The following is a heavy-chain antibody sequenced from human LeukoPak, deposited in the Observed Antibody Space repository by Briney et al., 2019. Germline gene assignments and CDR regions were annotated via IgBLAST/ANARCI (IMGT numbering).Heavy chain of an antibody. CDR2: ISYDGSNK. Sequence: GGSLRLSCAASGSTFSSYGRHWVRQAPGKGLEWVAVISYDGSNKYYADSVKGRFTISRDNSKNTLYLQMNSLRAEDTSVYYCAKDSSIVPAAISAFDIWGQGTMVTVSS. J-gene: IGHJ3*02. D-gene: IGHD2-2*02. CDR1: GSTFSSYG. V-gene: IGHV3-30*18. CDR3: AKDSSIVPAAISAFDI.